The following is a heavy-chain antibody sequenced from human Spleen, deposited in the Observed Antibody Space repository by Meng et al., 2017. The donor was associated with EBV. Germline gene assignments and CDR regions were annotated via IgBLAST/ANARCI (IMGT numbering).Heavy chain of an antibody. CDR1: GFPFSNYG. CDR2: ITYDGSNK. V-gene: IGHV3-30*03. D-gene: IGHD3-16*01. J-gene: IGHJ4*02. CDR3: VSGGGVDALGDY. Sequence: QVELMESGGGVVQPGKSLRLSCTASGFPFSNYGMHWVRQAPGKGLEWVAVITYDGSNKYYADSVKGRFTISRDNSKNTLYLQMNSLRADDTAVYYCVSGGGVDALGDYWGQGTLVTVSS.